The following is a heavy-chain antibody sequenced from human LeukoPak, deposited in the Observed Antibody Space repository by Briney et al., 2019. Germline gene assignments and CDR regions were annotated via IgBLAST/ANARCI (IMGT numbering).Heavy chain of an antibody. V-gene: IGHV3-23*01. D-gene: IGHD3-22*01. CDR2: ISGSGGST. J-gene: IGHJ3*02. CDR1: GFTVSSNY. Sequence: GGSLRLSCAASGFTVSSNYMSWVRQAPGKGLEWVSVISGSGGSTYYADSVKGRFTISRDNSKNTLYLQMNSLRAEDTAVYYCAKVRNLIVVVRDGFDIWGQGTMVTVSS. CDR3: AKVRNLIVVVRDGFDI.